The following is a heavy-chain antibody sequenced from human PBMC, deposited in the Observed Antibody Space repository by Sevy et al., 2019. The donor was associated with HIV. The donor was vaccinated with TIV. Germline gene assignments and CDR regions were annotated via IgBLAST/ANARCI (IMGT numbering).Heavy chain of an antibody. CDR2: IKSKTDGGTT. Sequence: GGSLRLSCAASGFTFSNAWMSWVRQAPGKGLEWVGRIKSKTDGGTTDYAAPVKGRFTISRHVSKNTLYLQMNSLKTEYTAIYYCTTDSEKRGLSALLDYWGQGTLVTVSS. CDR1: GFTFSNAW. J-gene: IGHJ4*02. V-gene: IGHV3-15*01. D-gene: IGHD3-10*01. CDR3: TTDSEKRGLSALLDY.